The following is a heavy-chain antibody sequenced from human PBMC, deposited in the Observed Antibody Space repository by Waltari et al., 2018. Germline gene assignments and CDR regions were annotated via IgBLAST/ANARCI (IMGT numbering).Heavy chain of an antibody. CDR3: ARGPRDFWSGLDY. CDR2: ISSSSSYI. J-gene: IGHJ4*02. V-gene: IGHV3-21*01. D-gene: IGHD3-3*01. CDR1: GFTFGDYA. Sequence: EVQLVESGGGLVQPGRSLRLSCTASGFTFGDYAMSWVRQAPGKGLEWVSSISSSSSYIYYADSVKGRFTISRDNAKNSLYLQMNSLRAEDTAVYYCARGPRDFWSGLDYWGQGTLVTVSS.